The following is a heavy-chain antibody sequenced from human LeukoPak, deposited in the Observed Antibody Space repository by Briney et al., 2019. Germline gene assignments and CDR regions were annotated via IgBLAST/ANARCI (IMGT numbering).Heavy chain of an antibody. J-gene: IGHJ4*02. V-gene: IGHV4-59*01. CDR3: ARGLNRNDYGDYGY. CDR2: IYYSGST. D-gene: IGHD4-17*01. Sequence: SETLSLTCTVSGGSISSYYWSWIRQPPGKGLEWIGYIYYSGSTNYNPSLKSRVTISVQTSKNQFSLKLSSVTAADTAVYYCARGLNRNDYGDYGYWGQGTLVTVSS. CDR1: GGSISSYY.